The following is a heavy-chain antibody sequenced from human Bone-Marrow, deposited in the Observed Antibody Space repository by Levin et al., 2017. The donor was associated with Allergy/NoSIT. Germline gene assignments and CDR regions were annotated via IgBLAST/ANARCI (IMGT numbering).Heavy chain of an antibody. V-gene: IGHV3-21*01. J-gene: IGHJ6*02. CDR2: ISAGGNYI. D-gene: IGHD3-22*01. Sequence: GETLKISCAASGILFSSYDMNWVRQAPGKGLEWVSSISAGGNYIYYADSVKGRFTISRDNAKNSLFLQMNSLRAEDTAVYYCASWAMYHYDRSAFDYFYYAMDVWGQGTTVTVSS. CDR3: ASWAMYHYDRSAFDYFYYAMDV. CDR1: GILFSSYD.